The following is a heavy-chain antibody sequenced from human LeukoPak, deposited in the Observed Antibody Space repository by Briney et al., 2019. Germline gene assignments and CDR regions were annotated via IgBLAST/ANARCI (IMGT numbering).Heavy chain of an antibody. Sequence: PSETLSLTCTVSGYSISSGYYWGWIRQPPGKGLEWIGSIYHSGSTNYNPSLKSRVTISVDTSKNQFSLKLSSVTAADTAVYYCARGRYCSGGSCTQDAFDIWGQGTMVTVSS. CDR2: IYHSGST. J-gene: IGHJ3*02. D-gene: IGHD2-15*01. V-gene: IGHV4-38-2*02. CDR1: GYSISSGYY. CDR3: ARGRYCSGGSCTQDAFDI.